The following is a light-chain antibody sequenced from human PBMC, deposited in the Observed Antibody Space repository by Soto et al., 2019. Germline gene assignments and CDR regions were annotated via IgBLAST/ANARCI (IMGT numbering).Light chain of an antibody. CDR3: QQYNVWPPL. Sequence: EIVLTQSPATLSVSPGEGVTLSRRASQSVSSNLAWYQQIPGQAPRLLIYGASTRATGIPARFSGSGSGTEFTLTISRLQSEDFAVYYGQQYNVWPPLFGQGTRLEIK. CDR2: GAS. J-gene: IGKJ5*01. V-gene: IGKV3-15*01. CDR1: QSVSSN.